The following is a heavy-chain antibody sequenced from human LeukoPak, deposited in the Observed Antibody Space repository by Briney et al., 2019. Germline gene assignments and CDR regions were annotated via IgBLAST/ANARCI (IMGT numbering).Heavy chain of an antibody. V-gene: IGHV3-30-3*01. J-gene: IGHJ4*02. CDR2: ISYDGSNK. Sequence: GGSLRLSCAASGITFSSYAMHWVRQAPGKGLEWVAVISYDGSNKYYADSVKGRFTISRDNSKNTLYLQMNSLRAEDTAVYYCARDYSSGWAYFDYWGQGTLVTVSS. D-gene: IGHD6-19*01. CDR1: GITFSSYA. CDR3: ARDYSSGWAYFDY.